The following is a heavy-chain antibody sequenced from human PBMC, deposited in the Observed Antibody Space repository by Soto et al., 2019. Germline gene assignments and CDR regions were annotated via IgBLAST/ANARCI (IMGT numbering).Heavy chain of an antibody. CDR3: ARNYGGNVDY. CDR1: GSSISSYY. V-gene: IGHV4-59*08. D-gene: IGHD4-17*01. CDR2: IYYSGSA. Sequence: QVQLQESGPGLVRPSETLSLTCTVSGSSISSYYWSWIRQPPGKGLEWIGYIYYSGSANYTPSLKSRVTISVDTSKNQFSLKLSSATAADTAVYYCARNYGGNVDYWVHGTLVTVSS. J-gene: IGHJ4*01.